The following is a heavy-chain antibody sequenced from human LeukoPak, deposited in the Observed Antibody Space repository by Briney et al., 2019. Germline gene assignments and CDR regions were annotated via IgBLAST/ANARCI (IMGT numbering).Heavy chain of an antibody. CDR1: GGSFSDNY. CDR2: INHSGST. D-gene: IGHD6-13*01. V-gene: IGHV4-34*01. J-gene: IGHJ4*02. Sequence: PSETLSLTCAVYGGSFSDNYWTWIRQPPGKGLEWIGEINHSGSTNYNPSLKSRVTISVDTSKNQFSLKLNSVTAADTAVYYCARPKYSSSWYFDSWGQGTLVTVSS. CDR3: ARPKYSSSWYFDS.